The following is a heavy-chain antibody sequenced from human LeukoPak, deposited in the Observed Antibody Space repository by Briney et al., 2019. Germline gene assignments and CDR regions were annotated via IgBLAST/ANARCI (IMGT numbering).Heavy chain of an antibody. CDR3: ARNHDSSSWYYFDY. Sequence: PSVTLSLTCTVSGGSISSGSYYWSWIRQPAGKGLEWIGRIYTSGSTNYNPSLKSRVTISVDTSKNQFSLKLSSVTAADTAVYYCARNHDSSSWYYFDYWGQGTLVTVSS. J-gene: IGHJ4*02. CDR2: IYTSGST. V-gene: IGHV4-61*02. CDR1: GGSISSGSYY. D-gene: IGHD6-13*01.